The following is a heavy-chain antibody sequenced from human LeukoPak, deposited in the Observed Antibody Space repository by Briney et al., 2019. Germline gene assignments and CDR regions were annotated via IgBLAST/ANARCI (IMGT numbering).Heavy chain of an antibody. CDR2: ISAYNGNT. D-gene: IGHD3-3*01. Sequence: ASVKVSCKASGYAFTSYGISWVRQAHGQGLEWMGWISAYNGNTNYAQKLQGRVTMTTDTSTSTAYMELRSLRSDDTAVYYCARGLRFLEPNYYYYMDVWGKGTSVTVSS. V-gene: IGHV1-18*01. CDR3: ARGLRFLEPNYYYYMDV. J-gene: IGHJ6*03. CDR1: GYAFTSYG.